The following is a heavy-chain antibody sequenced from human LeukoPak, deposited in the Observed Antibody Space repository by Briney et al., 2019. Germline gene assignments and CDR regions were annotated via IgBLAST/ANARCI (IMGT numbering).Heavy chain of an antibody. CDR1: GGSITSYY. CDR3: ARGDPKTVVQGVLGIKYYYYYMDV. D-gene: IGHD3-10*01. CDR2: IYYSGST. J-gene: IGHJ6*03. V-gene: IGHV4-59*12. Sequence: SETLSLTCTVSGGSITSYYWSWIRQPPGKGLEWIGYIYYSGSTNYNPSLKSRVTISVGTSKNQFSLKVSSVTAADTAVYYCARGDPKTVVQGVLGIKYYYYYMDVWAKGTTVTVSS.